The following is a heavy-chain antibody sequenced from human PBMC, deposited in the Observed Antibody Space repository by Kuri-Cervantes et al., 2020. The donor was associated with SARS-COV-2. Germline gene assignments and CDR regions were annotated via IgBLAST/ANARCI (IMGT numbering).Heavy chain of an antibody. CDR1: GGSFSGYY. CDR3: ASSRYYYDSSGLLPYYYYGMDV. CDR2: INHSGST. Sequence: SETLSLTCAVYGGSFSGYYWSWIRQPPGKGLEWIGEINHSGSTNYNPSLKSRVTISVDTSKNQFSLKLSSVTAADTAVYYCASSRYYYDSSGLLPYYYYGMDVWGQGTTVTVSS. D-gene: IGHD3-22*01. V-gene: IGHV4-34*01. J-gene: IGHJ6*02.